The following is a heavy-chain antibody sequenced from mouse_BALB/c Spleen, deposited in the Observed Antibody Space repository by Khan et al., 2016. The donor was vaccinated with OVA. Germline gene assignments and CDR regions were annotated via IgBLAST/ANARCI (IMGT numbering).Heavy chain of an antibody. V-gene: IGHV14-3*02. Sequence: EVQLQESGAELVKSGASVRLSCTASGFNIKDTYMHWVKQRPEQGLEWIGRVDPANGNTKYDPKFQGQATITADTSSNTAYLQLSSLTSEDTAVYYCSRDYWDVFAYWGQGTLVTVSA. CDR2: VDPANGNT. J-gene: IGHJ3*01. CDR1: GFNIKDTY. CDR3: SRDYWDVFAY. D-gene: IGHD4-1*01.